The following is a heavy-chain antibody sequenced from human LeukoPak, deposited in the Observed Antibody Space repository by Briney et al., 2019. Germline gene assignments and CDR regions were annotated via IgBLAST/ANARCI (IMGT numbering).Heavy chain of an antibody. V-gene: IGHV4-59*01. Sequence: PSGTLSLTCTVSGASIGGSYWNWIRQPPGKGLEWIGYINYGGSTNYNPSLKSRLTISGDTSKNQLSLNLSSVTAADTAVYYCARGGGSSWEKWFGPWGQGTLVTVSS. J-gene: IGHJ5*02. D-gene: IGHD2-15*01. CDR1: GASIGGSY. CDR3: ARGGGSSWEKWFGP. CDR2: INYGGST.